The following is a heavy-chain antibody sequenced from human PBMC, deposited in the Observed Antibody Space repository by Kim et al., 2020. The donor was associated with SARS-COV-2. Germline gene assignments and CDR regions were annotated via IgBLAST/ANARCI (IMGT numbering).Heavy chain of an antibody. CDR3: ARTAAAAGGD. Sequence: YADSVKGRFTISTDNAKRTVYLQMNSLRAEDTAVYYCARTAAAAGGDWGQGTLVTVSS. J-gene: IGHJ4*02. V-gene: IGHV3-74*01. D-gene: IGHD6-13*01.